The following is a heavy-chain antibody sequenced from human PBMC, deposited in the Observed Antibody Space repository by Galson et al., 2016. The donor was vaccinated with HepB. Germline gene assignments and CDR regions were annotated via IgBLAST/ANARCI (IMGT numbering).Heavy chain of an antibody. J-gene: IGHJ4*02. CDR1: GFTFRNYW. CDR2: IKEDGSED. V-gene: IGHV3-7*01. CDR3: VREGLADGSYFDY. D-gene: IGHD5-24*01. Sequence: SLRLSCAASGFTFRNYWMRWVRQAPGKGLEWVANIKEDGSEDYYVDAVRGRFTISRDNAKNSLYFQMNSLKVEDTAIYYCVREGLADGSYFDYWGQGTLVTVSS.